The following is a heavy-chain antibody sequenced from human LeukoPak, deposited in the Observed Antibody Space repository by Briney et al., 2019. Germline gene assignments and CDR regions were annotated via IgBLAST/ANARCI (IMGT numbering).Heavy chain of an antibody. D-gene: IGHD3-16*02. Sequence: GGSLRLSCAASGFTFSSYSMNWVRQAPGKGLEWVSYISSSSTIYYADSVKGRFTISRDNAKNSLYLQMNSLRAEDTAVYYCARDHYDYVWGSYRYVNPNMDVWGKGTTVTVSS. CDR3: ARDHYDYVWGSYRYVNPNMDV. J-gene: IGHJ6*03. CDR1: GFTFSSYS. V-gene: IGHV3-48*04. CDR2: ISSSSTI.